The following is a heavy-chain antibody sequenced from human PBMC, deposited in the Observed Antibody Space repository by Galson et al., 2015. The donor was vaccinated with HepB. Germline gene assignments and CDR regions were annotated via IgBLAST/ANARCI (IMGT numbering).Heavy chain of an antibody. D-gene: IGHD3-22*01. Sequence: SLRLSCAASGLTFTGYAMNWVRQPPGRGLEWISSISSGGSYIYYADSVKGRFTISRDNARNSLFLQLNSLRAEDTAVYYCTGGFPYYNNELNDHWGQGTLVTASS. V-gene: IGHV3-21*01. CDR1: GLTFTGYA. CDR3: TGGFPYYNNELNDH. CDR2: ISSGGSYI. J-gene: IGHJ4*02.